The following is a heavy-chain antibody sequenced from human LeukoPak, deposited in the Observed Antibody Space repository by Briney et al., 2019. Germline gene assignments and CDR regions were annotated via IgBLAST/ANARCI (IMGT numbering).Heavy chain of an antibody. V-gene: IGHV3-30*18. CDR2: ISIDGNGK. Sequence: GRSLRLSCAASGFTFSSYGMHWVRQAPGKGLEWVSGISIDGNGKYYADSVRGRITISRDNSKNTLYLEMNSLSAEDTAVYYCAKEVRTSGRAGIFGYWGQGTLVTVSS. CDR1: GFTFSSYG. D-gene: IGHD2-2*01. CDR3: AKEVRTSGRAGIFGY. J-gene: IGHJ4*02.